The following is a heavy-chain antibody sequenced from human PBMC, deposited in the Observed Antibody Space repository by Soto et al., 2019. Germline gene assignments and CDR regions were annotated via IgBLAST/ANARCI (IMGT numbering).Heavy chain of an antibody. V-gene: IGHV3-74*01. CDR1: GFTFSSYW. CDR3: ARGGPLAAAGTWYYYGMDV. Sequence: EVQLVESGGGLVQPGGSLRLSCAASGFTFSSYWMHWVRQAPGKGLVWVSRINSDGSSTSYADSVKGRFTISRDNAKNTLYLQMNSLRAEDTAVYYCARGGPLAAAGTWYYYGMDVWGQLTTVTVSS. CDR2: INSDGSST. D-gene: IGHD6-13*01. J-gene: IGHJ6*02.